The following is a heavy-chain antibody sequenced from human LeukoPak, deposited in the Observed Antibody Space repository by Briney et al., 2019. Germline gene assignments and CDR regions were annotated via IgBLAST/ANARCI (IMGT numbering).Heavy chain of an antibody. V-gene: IGHV3-15*01. CDR1: GFTFSNAW. CDR3: TTEPAFLYCSSTSCYEDY. CDR2: IKSKTDGGTT. J-gene: IGHJ4*02. Sequence: GGSLRLSCAASGFTFSNAWMSWVRQAPGKGLEWVGRIKSKTDGGTTDYAAPVKGRFTISRDDSKNTLYLQMNSLKTEDTAVYYCTTEPAFLYCSSTSCYEDYWGQGTLVTVSS. D-gene: IGHD2-2*01.